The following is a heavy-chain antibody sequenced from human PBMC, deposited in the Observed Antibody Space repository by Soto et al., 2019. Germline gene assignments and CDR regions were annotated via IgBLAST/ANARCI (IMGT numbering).Heavy chain of an antibody. V-gene: IGHV3-21*01. CDR3: ATYYGSGSYYPIDY. D-gene: IGHD3-10*01. CDR1: GFTFSYYN. Sequence: EVQLVESGGGLVKPGGSLRLSCAASGFTFSYYNMNWVRQAPGKGLEGVSSISSISIYIYYADSVKGRFAIYRDNAKNALYLQMNCLRAEDTAVYYCATYYGSGSYYPIDYWGQGTLVTVSS. CDR2: ISSISIYI. J-gene: IGHJ4*02.